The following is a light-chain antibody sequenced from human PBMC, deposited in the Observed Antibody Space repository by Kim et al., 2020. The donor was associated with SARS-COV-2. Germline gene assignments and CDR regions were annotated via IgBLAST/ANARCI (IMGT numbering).Light chain of an antibody. J-gene: IGLJ2*01. CDR1: SPNIGSNT. Sequence: ELTQPPSAPGTPGQGVTISWTGGSPNIGSNTVEWYQQYPGTDPTLIIYSRNHRPSGVPDRFSGSKSGTTASLAINGLQSEDEADYYCAAWDDSLNAVVFGGGTQLTVL. CDR3: AAWDDSLNAVV. CDR2: SRN. V-gene: IGLV1-44*01.